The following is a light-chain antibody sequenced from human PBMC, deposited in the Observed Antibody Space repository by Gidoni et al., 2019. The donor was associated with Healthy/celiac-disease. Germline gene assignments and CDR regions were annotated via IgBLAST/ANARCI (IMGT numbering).Light chain of an antibody. J-gene: IGKJ5*01. CDR3: QQYNNWPAIT. Sequence: EIVMTQSPATLSVSPGERATLSGRASQSVSSNFAWYQQKPGQAPRLLIYGASTRAPGIPARFSGSGSGTEFTLTISSLQSEDFAVYYCQQYNNWPAITFGQGTRLEIK. CDR2: GAS. CDR1: QSVSSN. V-gene: IGKV3-15*01.